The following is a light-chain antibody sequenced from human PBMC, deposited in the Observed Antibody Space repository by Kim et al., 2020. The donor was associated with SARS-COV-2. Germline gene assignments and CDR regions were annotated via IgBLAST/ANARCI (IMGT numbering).Light chain of an antibody. CDR1: QAISSY. CDR2: DAS. V-gene: IGKV1-9*01. J-gene: IGKJ4*01. CDR3: QQVNSYPLT. Sequence: PSVGDRVTITCRASQAISSYLAWYQQRPGKAPKPLIYDASTLHGGVPSRFSGSGSGTDFTLTISSLQPEDFATYYCQQVNSYPLTFGGGTKVDIK.